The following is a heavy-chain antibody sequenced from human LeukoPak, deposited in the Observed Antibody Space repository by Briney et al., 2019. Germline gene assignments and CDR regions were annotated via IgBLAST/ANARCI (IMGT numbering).Heavy chain of an antibody. CDR2: ISADGATT. Sequence: GGPLRLSCAASGFTFVDYPMHWVRQVPGKGLEWVSLISADGATTYYADSVKGRFTISRDNFKNTLDLQMNSLRAEDTAVYYCARDSGQYNYGHFDYWGQGTLVTVSS. J-gene: IGHJ4*02. CDR1: GFTFVDYP. D-gene: IGHD5-18*01. V-gene: IGHV3-43*02. CDR3: ARDSGQYNYGHFDY.